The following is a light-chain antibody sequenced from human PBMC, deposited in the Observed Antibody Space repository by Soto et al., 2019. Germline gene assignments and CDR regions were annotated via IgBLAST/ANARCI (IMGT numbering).Light chain of an antibody. Sequence: DIQMTQSPSTLSASVGDRVTTTCRASQSINNWLAWYQQNPGKAPKLLISKASSLESGVPSRFSGSGSGTEFTLTISSLQPDDFATYYCQQYNSYIFTFGPGTKVDIK. J-gene: IGKJ3*01. CDR2: KAS. CDR3: QQYNSYIFT. V-gene: IGKV1-5*03. CDR1: QSINNW.